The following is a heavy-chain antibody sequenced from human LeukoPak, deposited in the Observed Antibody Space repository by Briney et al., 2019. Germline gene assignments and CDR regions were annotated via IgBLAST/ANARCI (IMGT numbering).Heavy chain of an antibody. CDR2: ITSSGAAT. CDR3: AGFSTSWRTFDY. D-gene: IGHD2-2*01. Sequence: GGSLRLSCAASGFTFSSYAMSWVRQAPGKGLEWVSSITSSGAATYYADSVKGRFTISRDNAKNSLYLQMNSLRAEDTAVYYCAGFSTSWRTFDYWGQGTLVTVSS. J-gene: IGHJ4*02. CDR1: GFTFSSYA. V-gene: IGHV3-23*01.